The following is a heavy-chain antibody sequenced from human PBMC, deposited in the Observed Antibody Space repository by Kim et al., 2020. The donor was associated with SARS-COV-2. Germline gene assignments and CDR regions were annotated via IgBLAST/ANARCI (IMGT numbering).Heavy chain of an antibody. CDR2: IYTSGST. J-gene: IGHJ6*02. CDR1: GGSISSGSYY. Sequence: SETLSLTCTVSGGSISSGSYYWSWIRQPAGKGLEWIGRIYTSGSTNYNPSLKSRVTISVDTSKNQFSLKLSSVTAADTAVYYCASSNLDTSTLYYYYYGMDVWGQGTTVTVSS. CDR3: ASSNLDTSTLYYYYYGMDV. D-gene: IGHD5-18*01. V-gene: IGHV4-61*02.